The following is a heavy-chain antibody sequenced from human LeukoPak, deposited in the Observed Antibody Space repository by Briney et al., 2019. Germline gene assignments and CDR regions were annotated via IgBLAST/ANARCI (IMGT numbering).Heavy chain of an antibody. CDR2: INPNSGDT. CDR3: ARAVPRYCRSPGRAAAGVCGVY. CDR1: GYTFTGYY. Sequence: ASVKVSCKASGYTFTGYYIHWVRQAPGQGLEWMGWINPNSGDTIYAQRFQGRVTMTRNTSISTAYMELSSLRSEDTAVYYCARAVPRYCRSPGRAAAGVCGVYWGQGTLVTVSS. D-gene: IGHD6-13*01. V-gene: IGHV1-2*02. J-gene: IGHJ4*02.